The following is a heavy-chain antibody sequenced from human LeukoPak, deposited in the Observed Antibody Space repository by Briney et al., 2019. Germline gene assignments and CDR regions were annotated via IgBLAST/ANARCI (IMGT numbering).Heavy chain of an antibody. D-gene: IGHD2-15*01. CDR1: GGSFSGYY. V-gene: IGHV4-34*01. CDR3: AREGYCSGGSCYGGRIDY. J-gene: IGHJ4*02. CDR2: INHSGST. Sequence: SETLSLTCAVYGGSFSGYYWSWIRQPSGKGLEWIGEINHSGSTNYNPSLKSRVTISVDTSKNQFSLKLSSVTAADSAVYYCAREGYCSGGSCYGGRIDYWGQGTLVTVSS.